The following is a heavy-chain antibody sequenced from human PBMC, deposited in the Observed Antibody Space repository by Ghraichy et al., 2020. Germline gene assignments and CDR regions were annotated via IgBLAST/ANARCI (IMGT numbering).Heavy chain of an antibody. Sequence: SVKVSCKASGYTFTSYDINWVRQATGQGLEWMGWMNPNSGNTGYAQKFQGRVTMTRNTSISTAYMELSSLRSEDTAVYYCALRIMVQGVTEYYFDYWGQGTLVHVSS. CDR3: ALRIMVQGVTEYYFDY. J-gene: IGHJ4*02. CDR2: MNPNSGNT. V-gene: IGHV1-8*01. CDR1: GYTFTSYD. D-gene: IGHD3-10*01.